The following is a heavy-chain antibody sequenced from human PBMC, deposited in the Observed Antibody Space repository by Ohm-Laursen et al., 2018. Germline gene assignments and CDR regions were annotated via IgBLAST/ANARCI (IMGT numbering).Heavy chain of an antibody. CDR2: ISWNSGSI. CDR3: AKVYDYGDYYFDY. CDR1: GFTFDDYA. V-gene: IGHV3-9*01. J-gene: IGHJ4*02. D-gene: IGHD4-17*01. Sequence: SLRLSCTASGFTFDDYAMHWVRQAPGKGLEWVSGISWNSGSIGYADSVKGRFTIPRDNAKNSLYLQMNSLRAEDTALYYCAKVYDYGDYYFDYWGQGTLVTVSS.